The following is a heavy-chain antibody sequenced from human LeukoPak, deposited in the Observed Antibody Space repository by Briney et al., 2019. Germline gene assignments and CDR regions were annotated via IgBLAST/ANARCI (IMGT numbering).Heavy chain of an antibody. CDR2: ISGSGGST. CDR1: EFTFNSYA. V-gene: IGHV3-23*01. Sequence: GGSLRLSCAASEFTFNSYAMSWVRQAPGKGLEWVSTISGSGGSTYYADSVRGRFTISRDNSKNTLYLQMNSLRAEDTAVYYCARGGITGTTTRSFDYWGQGTLVTVSS. D-gene: IGHD1-7*01. J-gene: IGHJ4*02. CDR3: ARGGITGTTTRSFDY.